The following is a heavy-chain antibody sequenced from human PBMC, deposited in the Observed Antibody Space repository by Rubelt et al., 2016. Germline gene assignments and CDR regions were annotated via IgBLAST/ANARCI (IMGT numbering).Heavy chain of an antibody. D-gene: IGHD6-19*01. V-gene: IGHV1-46*01. CDR3: ARDGVAVAGTGY. CDR2: INPSGGST. Sequence: QVQLVQSGAEVKKPGASVKVSCKASGYTFTSYYMHWVRQAPGQGLEWMGIINPSGGSTSYAQKFQGRVTMTRDTSTSTAYMELSSLRSEDTAVYYCARDGVAVAGTGYWGQGTLVTVSS. CDR1: GYTFTSYY. J-gene: IGHJ4*02.